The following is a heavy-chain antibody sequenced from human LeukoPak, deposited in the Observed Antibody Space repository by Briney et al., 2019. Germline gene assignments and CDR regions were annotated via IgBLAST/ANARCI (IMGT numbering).Heavy chain of an antibody. J-gene: IGHJ4*02. V-gene: IGHV4-39*07. CDR2: IYYSGST. CDR3: AGRPAKYYDFWSGYYYFDY. D-gene: IGHD3-3*01. CDR1: GGSISSSSYY. Sequence: KSSETLSLTCTVSGGSISSSSYYWGWIRQPPGKGLEWIGSIYYSGSTYYNPSLKSRVTISVDTSKNQFSLKLSSVTAADTAVYYCAGRPAKYYDFWSGYYYFDYWGQGTLVTVSS.